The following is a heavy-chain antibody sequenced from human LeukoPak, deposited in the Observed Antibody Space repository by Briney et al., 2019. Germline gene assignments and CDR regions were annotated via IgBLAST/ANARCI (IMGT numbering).Heavy chain of an antibody. J-gene: IGHJ4*02. CDR1: GGSISSSSYY. D-gene: IGHD6-19*01. CDR3: ARQWPIAVAGTVGYFDY. CDR2: IYYSGST. V-gene: IGHV4-39*01. Sequence: SETLSLTCTVSGGSISSSSYYWGWIRQPPGKGLEWIGSIYYSGSTYYNPSLKSRVTISVDTSKNQFSLKLSSVTAADTAVYYCARQWPIAVAGTVGYFDYWGQGTLVTVSS.